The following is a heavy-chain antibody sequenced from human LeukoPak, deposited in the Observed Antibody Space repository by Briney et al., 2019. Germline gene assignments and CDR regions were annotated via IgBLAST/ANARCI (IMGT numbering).Heavy chain of an antibody. V-gene: IGHV3-48*02. Sequence: PGGSLRLSCAASGFIFSTYSMNWVRQAPGKGLEWVSYISNSGSTIDYADSVKGRFTISRDNAKDSLYLQMNSLRDEDTAVYYCARVRTYAFDSWGQGTLVTVSS. CDR3: ARVRTYAFDS. J-gene: IGHJ4*02. CDR1: GFIFSTYS. CDR2: ISNSGSTI. D-gene: IGHD2-2*01.